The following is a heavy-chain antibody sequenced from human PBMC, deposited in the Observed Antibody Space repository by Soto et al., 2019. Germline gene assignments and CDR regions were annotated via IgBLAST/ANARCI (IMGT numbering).Heavy chain of an antibody. D-gene: IGHD4-17*01. V-gene: IGHV1-69*02. CDR2: IIPILGIA. Sequence: QVQLVQSGAEVKKPGSSVKVSCKASGGTFSSYTISWVRQAPGQGLEWMGRIIPILGIANYAQKFQGRVTITADKSTSTAYMELSSLRSEDTAVYYCARTTREGAFDIWGQGTMVTVSS. CDR3: ARTTREGAFDI. CDR1: GGTFSSYT. J-gene: IGHJ3*02.